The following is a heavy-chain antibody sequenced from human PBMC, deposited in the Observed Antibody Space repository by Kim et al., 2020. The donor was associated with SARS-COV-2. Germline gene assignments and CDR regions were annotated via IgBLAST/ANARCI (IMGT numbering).Heavy chain of an antibody. V-gene: IGHV1-46*01. CDR3: ARDQSGSYSAFDI. D-gene: IGHD1-26*01. Sequence: YAQKFQGRVTMTRDTSTSTVYMELSSLRSEDTAVYYCARDQSGSYSAFDIWGQGTMVTVSS. J-gene: IGHJ3*02.